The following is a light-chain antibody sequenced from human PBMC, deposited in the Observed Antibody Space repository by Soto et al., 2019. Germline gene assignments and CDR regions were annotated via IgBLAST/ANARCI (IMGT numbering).Light chain of an antibody. V-gene: IGKV3-15*01. Sequence: EIVMTQSPATLSVSPGEGATVSCRASQSVSSHLAWYQHKPGQSPRLLIYDVSTRATGVPARFSGTGSETDFTLTISGLQSEDSAVYFCQQYNNWPFSFGQGTRLEIK. J-gene: IGKJ5*01. CDR3: QQYNNWPFS. CDR2: DVS. CDR1: QSVSSH.